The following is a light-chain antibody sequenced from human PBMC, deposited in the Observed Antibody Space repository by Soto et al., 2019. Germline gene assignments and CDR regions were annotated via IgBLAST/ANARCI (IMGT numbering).Light chain of an antibody. Sequence: DIQMTQSPSSLSASVGDRVTITCRASQSISSYLNWYQQKPGKAPKLLIYAASSLQSGVPSRFXXXXXXTDFTXXXXXXXXEDFATYYCXXXXXXLTFG. CDR3: XXXXXXLT. CDR1: QSISSY. CDR2: AAS. V-gene: IGKV1-39*01. J-gene: IGKJ5*01.